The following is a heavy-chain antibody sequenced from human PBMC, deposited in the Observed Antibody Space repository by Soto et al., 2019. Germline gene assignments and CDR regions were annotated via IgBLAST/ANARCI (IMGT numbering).Heavy chain of an antibody. CDR3: ARVFSGSYYAFDY. CDR2: ISSSSSYI. V-gene: IGHV3-21*01. CDR1: GFTFSSYS. J-gene: IGHJ4*02. D-gene: IGHD1-26*01. Sequence: EVQLVESGGGLVKPGGSLRLSCAASGFTFSSYSMNWVRQAPGKGLEWVSSISSSSSYIYYADSVKGRFTISRDNAKNSLYLQMNSLRAEDTAGYYCARVFSGSYYAFDYWGQGTLVTVSS.